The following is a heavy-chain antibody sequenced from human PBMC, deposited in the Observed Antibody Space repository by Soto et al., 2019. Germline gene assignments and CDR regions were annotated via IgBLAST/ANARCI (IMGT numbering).Heavy chain of an antibody. CDR2: IYYSGST. D-gene: IGHD3-10*01. J-gene: IGHJ6*02. CDR3: ARLGPPYGSGSQSLGMDV. V-gene: IGHV4-39*01. Sequence: QLQLQESGPGLVKPSETLSLTCTVSGGSISSSSYYWGWIRQPPGKGLEWIGSIYYSGSTYYNPSLKSRVTISVDTSKNQFSLKLSSVTAADTAVYYCARLGPPYGSGSQSLGMDVWGQGTTVTVSS. CDR1: GGSISSSSYY.